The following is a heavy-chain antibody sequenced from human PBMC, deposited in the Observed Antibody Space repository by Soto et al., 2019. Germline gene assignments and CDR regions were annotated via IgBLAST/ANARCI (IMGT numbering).Heavy chain of an antibody. V-gene: IGHV4-31*03. CDR2: IYYSGST. D-gene: IGHD6-13*01. CDR1: GGSISIGGYY. CDR3: ARNSRAQNWLDP. J-gene: IGHJ5*01. Sequence: SETLSLTCTFSGGSISIGGYYFSWIGQHPGKGLEWIGYIYYSGSTYYNPSLKSRVTISVDTSKNQSSLKLSSVTAADTAVYYCARNSRAQNWLDPWAKGTLVTVST.